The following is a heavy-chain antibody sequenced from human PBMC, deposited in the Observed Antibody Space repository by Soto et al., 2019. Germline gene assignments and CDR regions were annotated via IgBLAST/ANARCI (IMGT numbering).Heavy chain of an antibody. CDR2: VFYPEST. Sequence: QVQLQESGPRLVKPSETLSLTCTVSGGSISSYYWTWIRQPPGKGLEWIGYVFYPESTYYNPSLKSRVTISLDTSKNQFSLKLTSVTAADTAMYYGVRVFGWYGSDYWGQGTLVTVSS. J-gene: IGHJ4*02. V-gene: IGHV4-59*08. CDR1: GGSISSYY. CDR3: VRVFGWYGSDY. D-gene: IGHD6-19*01.